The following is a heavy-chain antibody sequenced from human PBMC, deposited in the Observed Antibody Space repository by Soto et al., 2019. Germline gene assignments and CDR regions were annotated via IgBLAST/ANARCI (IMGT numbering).Heavy chain of an antibody. V-gene: IGHV1-8*02. CDR2: MDPNTGNI. D-gene: IGHD2-21*01. CDR3: VRRVASGHRSWFDP. Sequence: QVELGQSGAEVKKPGSSVKVSCQASEDTFTHYDINWVRLATGQGLEWMGWMDPNTGNIDYAHKFQGRLTMTRDTSTNTVYMELSSLRSDDTAVYYCVRRVASGHRSWFDPWGQGTLVTVSS. CDR1: EDTFTHYD. J-gene: IGHJ5*02.